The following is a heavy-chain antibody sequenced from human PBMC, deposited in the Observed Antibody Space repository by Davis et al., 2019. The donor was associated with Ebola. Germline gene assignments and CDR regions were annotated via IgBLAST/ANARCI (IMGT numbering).Heavy chain of an antibody. Sequence: GESLKISCRGSGITFTSYLIAWVRQTPGKGLEWRGIIYPGDSDTCYSPSFQGQVTISADKSINTADLQWSSMKASDSAMYFCARAVGVGYSYLPLHFDHWGQGALVTVSS. V-gene: IGHV5-51*01. CDR3: ARAVGVGYSYLPLHFDH. CDR2: IYPGDSDT. D-gene: IGHD5-18*01. J-gene: IGHJ4*02. CDR1: GITFTSYL.